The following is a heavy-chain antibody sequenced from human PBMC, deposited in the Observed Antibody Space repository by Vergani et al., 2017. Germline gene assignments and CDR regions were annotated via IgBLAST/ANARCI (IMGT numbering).Heavy chain of an antibody. D-gene: IGHD3-22*01. J-gene: IGHJ1*01. CDR3: TKAGQYDSDNFHDS. CDR2: IRYDGTKR. V-gene: IGHV3-30*02. Sequence: QVQLVESGGGVVQPGGSLRLSCIASGFNFRIYGKHWVRQAPGKGLEWVAFIRYDGTKRFYGDSVKGRFTISRDNSQTTVFLQMNSLRADESAVYYCTKAGQYDSDNFHDSWGQGALVTVAS. CDR1: GFNFRIYG.